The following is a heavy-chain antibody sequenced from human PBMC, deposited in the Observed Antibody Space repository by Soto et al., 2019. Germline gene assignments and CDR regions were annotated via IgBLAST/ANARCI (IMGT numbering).Heavy chain of an antibody. D-gene: IGHD3-16*02. Sequence: GASVKVSCKASGYTFTSYGISWVRQAPGQGLEWMGWISAYNGNTNYAQKLQGRVTMTTDTSTSTAYMELRSLRSDDTAVYYCARASRSTFGGVIVRPDYWGQGTLVTVSS. CDR1: GYTFTSYG. V-gene: IGHV1-18*01. CDR2: ISAYNGNT. J-gene: IGHJ4*02. CDR3: ARASRSTFGGVIVRPDY.